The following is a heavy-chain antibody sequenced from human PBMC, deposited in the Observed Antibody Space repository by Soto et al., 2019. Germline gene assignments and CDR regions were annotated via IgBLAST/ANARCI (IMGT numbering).Heavy chain of an antibody. V-gene: IGHV4-59*01. CDR1: GGSISSYY. Sequence: PSETLSLTCTVSGGSISSYYWSWIRQPPGKGLEWIGYIYYSGSTNYNPSLKSRVTISVDTSKNQFSLKLSSVTAADTAVYYCARERGYSGYFDYWGQGTLVTVSS. J-gene: IGHJ4*02. CDR3: ARERGYSGYFDY. CDR2: IYYSGST. D-gene: IGHD5-12*01.